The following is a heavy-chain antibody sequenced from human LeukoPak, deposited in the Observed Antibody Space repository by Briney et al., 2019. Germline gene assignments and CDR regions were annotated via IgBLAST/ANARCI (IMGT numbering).Heavy chain of an antibody. CDR1: GFTFSSYW. Sequence: GGSLRLSCAASGFTFSSYWMSWVRQAPGKGREWVANIKQDGSEKYYVDSVKGRFTISRDNAKNSLYLQMNSVRAEDTAVYYCAGAWGSGSYYIDYWGQGTLVTVSS. V-gene: IGHV3-7*01. CDR2: IKQDGSEK. D-gene: IGHD1-26*01. CDR3: AGAWGSGSYYIDY. J-gene: IGHJ4*02.